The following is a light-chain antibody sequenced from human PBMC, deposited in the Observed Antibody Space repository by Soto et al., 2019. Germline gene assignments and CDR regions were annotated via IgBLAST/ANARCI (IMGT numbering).Light chain of an antibody. V-gene: IGKV1-5*01. Sequence: DIQMTQSPSSLSASVRDRITISCRASQSISNHLNWYQQKPGKAPQLLIYDVSSLESGVPSRLSGSGSGTEFTLTIRSLQPDDVATYYCQQYNNFWTFGQGTKVDIK. CDR1: QSISNH. J-gene: IGKJ1*01. CDR2: DVS. CDR3: QQYNNFWT.